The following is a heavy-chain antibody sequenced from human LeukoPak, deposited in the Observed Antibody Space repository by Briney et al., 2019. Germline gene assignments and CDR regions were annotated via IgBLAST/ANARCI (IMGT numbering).Heavy chain of an antibody. V-gene: IGHV1-18*04. CDR3: ARYPLSYSSNWHYYFDY. CDR2: ISGSNGNT. Sequence: GASVKVSCKASGYTFTGYYMHWVRQAPGQGLEWMGWISGSNGNTNNAQKVQGRVTTTTDTSTSTAYMELRSLRSDDTAVYYCARYPLSYSSNWHYYFDYWGQGTLLTVSS. J-gene: IGHJ4*02. CDR1: GYTFTGYY. D-gene: IGHD6-13*01.